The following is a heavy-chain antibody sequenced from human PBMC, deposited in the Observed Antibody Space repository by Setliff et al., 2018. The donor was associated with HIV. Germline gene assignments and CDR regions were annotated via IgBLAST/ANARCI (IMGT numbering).Heavy chain of an antibody. V-gene: IGHV3-53*01. Sequence: GGSLRLSCAASGFTVSSIYMSWVRQAPGKGLEWVSTIYSGAGIFYADSVRGRFTISTDNSENTLYLQMTSLRAEDTAIYYCAKAWGSGYPSFESALMFDVWGQGTLVTVSS. CDR3: AKAWGSGYPSFESALMFDV. CDR1: GFTVSSIY. J-gene: IGHJ4*02. CDR2: IYSGAGI. D-gene: IGHD3-3*01.